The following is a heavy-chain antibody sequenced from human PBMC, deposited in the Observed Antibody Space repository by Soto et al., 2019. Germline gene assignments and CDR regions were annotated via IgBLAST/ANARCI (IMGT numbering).Heavy chain of an antibody. D-gene: IGHD3-10*01. CDR2: ISGSGDST. V-gene: IGHV3-23*01. Sequence: PGGSLRLSCAASGFTFSSYAMTWVRQAPGKGLEWASGISGSGDSTYYADSVKGRFTISRDNSENTLYLQMNSLRAEDTAVYYCAKDRMERLRSRGWFDPWGQGTPVTVSS. CDR3: AKDRMERLRSRGWFDP. J-gene: IGHJ5*02. CDR1: GFTFSSYA.